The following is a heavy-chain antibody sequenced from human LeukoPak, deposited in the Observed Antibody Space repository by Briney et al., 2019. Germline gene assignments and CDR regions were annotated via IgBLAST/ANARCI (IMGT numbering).Heavy chain of an antibody. V-gene: IGHV4-34*01. CDR2: INHSGST. CDR3: ASGENDSSGYYKN. CDR1: GGSFSGYY. D-gene: IGHD3-22*01. Sequence: SETLSLTCAVYGGSFSGYYWSWIRQPPGKGLNWIGEINHSGSTNYNPSLKSRVTISVDTSKNQFSLKLSSVTAADTAVYYCASGENDSSGYYKNWGQGTLVTVSS. J-gene: IGHJ4*02.